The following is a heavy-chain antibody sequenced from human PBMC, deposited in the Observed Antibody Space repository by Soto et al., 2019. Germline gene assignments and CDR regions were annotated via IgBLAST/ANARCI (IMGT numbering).Heavy chain of an antibody. CDR1: GFMFNNYA. Sequence: QVQLVESGGGVVQPGRSLRLSCAASGFMFNNYAMHWVRQAPGKGLEWVAVIWYDGSNEYYVESVKGRFTISRDNSKNTLYLQMNSLRDEDTAIYYCAGSNGAGGYGMDVWGQGTTVTVSS. CDR2: IWYDGSNE. J-gene: IGHJ6*02. CDR3: AGSNGAGGYGMDV. V-gene: IGHV3-33*01. D-gene: IGHD3-10*01.